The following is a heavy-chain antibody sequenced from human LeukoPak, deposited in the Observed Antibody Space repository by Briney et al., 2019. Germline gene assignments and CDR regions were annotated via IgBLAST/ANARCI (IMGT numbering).Heavy chain of an antibody. J-gene: IGHJ4*02. V-gene: IGHV1-69*06. CDR2: IIPIFGTA. CDR1: GYTFTSYD. Sequence: GASVKVFCKASGYTFTSYDINWVRQAPGQGLEWMGGIIPIFGTANYAQKFQGRVTITADKSTSTAYMELSSLRSEDTAVYYCARDRVAFFGPGYFDYWGQGTLVTVSS. CDR3: ARDRVAFFGPGYFDY. D-gene: IGHD2-21*01.